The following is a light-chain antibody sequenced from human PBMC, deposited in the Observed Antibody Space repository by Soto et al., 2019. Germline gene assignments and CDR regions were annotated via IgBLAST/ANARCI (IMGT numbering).Light chain of an antibody. V-gene: IGKV3-20*01. CDR3: QQYGISPT. CDR1: HSVSSNY. CDR2: DVS. J-gene: IGKJ1*01. Sequence: EIVLTQSPCTLSLSPGERATISCRSSHSVSSNYLAWYQQKPGQAPRLLIYDVSIRATGLPDRCSGSGSWTDFTLTISRLEPVDFAVYYCQQYGISPTFGQGTKVEIK.